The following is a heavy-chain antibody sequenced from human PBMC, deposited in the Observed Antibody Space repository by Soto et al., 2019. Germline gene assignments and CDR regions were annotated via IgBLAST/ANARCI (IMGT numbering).Heavy chain of an antibody. CDR2: IYYRGST. V-gene: IGHV4-31*03. J-gene: IGHJ6*03. CDR3: ARGRRRAAAGKDYYFYYYMGV. D-gene: IGHD6-13*01. Sequence: QVQLQESGPGLVKPSQTLSLTCTVSGGSISSGGYYWSWIRQHPGKGLEWIGYIYYRGSTYYNPLLKSRVTISVDTSKNPFPLKLSSVTAADTAVYYCARGRRRAAAGKDYYFYYYMGVWGKGTTVTVSS. CDR1: GGSISSGGYY.